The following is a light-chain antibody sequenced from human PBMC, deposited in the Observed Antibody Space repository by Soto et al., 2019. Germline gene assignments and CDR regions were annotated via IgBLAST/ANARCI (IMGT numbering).Light chain of an antibody. CDR2: AAS. Sequence: DTQMTQSPSSLSASVGDRVTITCRASQSISSYLNWYQQKPGKAPKLLIYAASSLQSGVPSRFSGSGSGTDFTLTISSLQPEDFATYYCQQSWTFGQGTKVDIK. CDR1: QSISSY. CDR3: QQSWT. J-gene: IGKJ1*01. V-gene: IGKV1-39*01.